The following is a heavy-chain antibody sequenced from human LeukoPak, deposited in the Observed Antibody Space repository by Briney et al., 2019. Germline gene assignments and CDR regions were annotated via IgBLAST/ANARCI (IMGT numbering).Heavy chain of an antibody. CDR3: ARGKAVAAAGTF. Sequence: SETLSLTCTVSGYSISSGYYWGWIRQPPGKGLEWIGSIYHSGSTYYNPSLKSRVTILVDTSKNQCSLKLSSVTAADTAVYYCARGKAVAAAGTFWGQGALVTVSS. CDR2: IYHSGST. D-gene: IGHD6-13*01. J-gene: IGHJ4*02. V-gene: IGHV4-38-2*02. CDR1: GYSISSGYY.